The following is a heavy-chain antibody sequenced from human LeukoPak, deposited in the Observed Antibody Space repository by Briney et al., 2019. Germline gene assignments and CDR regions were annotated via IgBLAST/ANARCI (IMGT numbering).Heavy chain of an antibody. CDR2: INSDERST. CDR1: GFTFRSYW. D-gene: IGHD6-13*01. CDR3: VREDQEQLVPGCFDL. Sequence: GGSLRLSCAASGFTFRSYWMHWVRQGPGKGLVWVARINSDERSTRYADSVKGRFTISRDNAKNTLYLQMNRLRAEDTAVYYCVREDQEQLVPGCFDLRGRGTLVTVSS. V-gene: IGHV3-74*01. J-gene: IGHJ2*01.